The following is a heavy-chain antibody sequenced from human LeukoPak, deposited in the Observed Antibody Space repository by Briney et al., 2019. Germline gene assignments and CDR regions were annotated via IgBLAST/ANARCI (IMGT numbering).Heavy chain of an antibody. V-gene: IGHV3-30*18. CDR3: AKDPGYYDSGGYIFDY. D-gene: IGHD3-22*01. CDR1: GFTFSTYA. Sequence: GGSLRLLCAASGFTFSTYAIHWLRQTPGKGLQWVADISYDGTNKYYADSVKGRFTISRDNSKNTLYLQMNSLTAEDTAVYYCAKDPGYYDSGGYIFDYWGQGTLVTVSS. CDR2: ISYDGTNK. J-gene: IGHJ4*02.